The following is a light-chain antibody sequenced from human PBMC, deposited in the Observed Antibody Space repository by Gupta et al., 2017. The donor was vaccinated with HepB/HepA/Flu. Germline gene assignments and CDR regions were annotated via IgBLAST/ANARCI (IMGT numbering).Light chain of an antibody. Sequence: QSVVTQSPSGSAGPSQRVTIPCSGSSANIENNGVNWYHQVPGQPPNLLVFYDDRLASGGSDRCSGSTSGASAALAISGVQPEDEDDYYCATWDDALNAQVFGGGTKLTV. J-gene: IGLJ2*01. CDR3: ATWDDALNAQV. V-gene: IGLV1-36*01. CDR2: YDD. CDR1: SANIENNG.